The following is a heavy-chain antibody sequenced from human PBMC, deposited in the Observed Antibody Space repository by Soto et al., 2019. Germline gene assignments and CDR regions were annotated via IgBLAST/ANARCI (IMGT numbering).Heavy chain of an antibody. V-gene: IGHV1-18*01. Sequence: QVQLVQSGAEVKKPGASVKVSCKASGYTFTSYGISWVRQAPGQGLEWMGWISAYNGNTNYAQKLQGRVTMTTDTCTSKAYMELSSLRSDDTALYYFATEGESYLGWFEPWGQGTRVPVSS. CDR2: ISAYNGNT. D-gene: IGHD1-26*01. CDR3: ATEGESYLGWFEP. J-gene: IGHJ5*02. CDR1: GYTFTSYG.